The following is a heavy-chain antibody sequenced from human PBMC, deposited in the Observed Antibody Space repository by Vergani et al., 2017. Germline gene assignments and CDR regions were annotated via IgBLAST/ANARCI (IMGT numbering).Heavy chain of an antibody. CDR2: ISGHGDRT. CDR3: AREERSNTSPFVGD. V-gene: IGHV3-23*01. J-gene: IGHJ4*02. D-gene: IGHD2/OR15-2a*01. CDR1: EFTFSNYA. Sequence: EVQLLESGGGLVQPGGSLRLTCAASEFTFSNYAMSWVRQTSGKGLEWVSAISGHGDRTYYADSVKGRFTISRDNSKNTVYLQMNSLKAEDRATHYCAREERSNTSPFVGDWGQGTLVTV.